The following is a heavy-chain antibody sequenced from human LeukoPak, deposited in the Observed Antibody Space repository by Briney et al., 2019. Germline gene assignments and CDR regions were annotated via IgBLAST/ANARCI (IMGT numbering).Heavy chain of an antibody. J-gene: IGHJ4*02. D-gene: IGHD4-17*01. CDR3: ARAGSYGDYEFDF. Sequence: SETLSLTCTVSGDSISSTNYHWAWIRQPPGKGLEWIGGIYYSGSTYYNPSLKSRVTISVATSKNQLSLSLNSLTAADTAVYYCARAGSYGDYEFDFWGQGTLVSVSS. V-gene: IGHV4-39*07. CDR2: IYYSGST. CDR1: GDSISSTNYH.